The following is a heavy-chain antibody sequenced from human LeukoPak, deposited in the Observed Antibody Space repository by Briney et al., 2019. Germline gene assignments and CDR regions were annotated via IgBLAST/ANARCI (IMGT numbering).Heavy chain of an antibody. CDR1: GGSFSGYY. CDR3: AATYYDILTGYYPYYFDY. V-gene: IGHV4-34*01. CDR2: INHSGST. D-gene: IGHD3-9*01. J-gene: IGHJ4*02. Sequence: PSETLSLTCAVYGGSFSGYYWSWVRQPPGQGLEWIGEINHSGSTNYNPSLKSRVTISVDTSKNQFSLKLSSVTAADTAVYYCAATYYDILTGYYPYYFDYWGQGNLVTVSS.